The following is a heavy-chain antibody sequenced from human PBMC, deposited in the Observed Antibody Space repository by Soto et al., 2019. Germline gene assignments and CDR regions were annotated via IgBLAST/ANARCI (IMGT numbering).Heavy chain of an antibody. CDR1: GFTFSSYG. V-gene: IGHV3-33*01. CDR2: IWYDGINK. D-gene: IGHD6-13*01. J-gene: IGHJ6*02. Sequence: QVQLVESGGGVVQPGRSLRLSCAASGFTFSSYGMHWVRQAPGKGLEWVAVIWYDGINKYYADSVKGRFTISRDNSKNTLYLQMNSLRAEDTAVYYCARWYSSSWYSYYYYGMDVWGQGTTVTVSS. CDR3: ARWYSSSWYSYYYYGMDV.